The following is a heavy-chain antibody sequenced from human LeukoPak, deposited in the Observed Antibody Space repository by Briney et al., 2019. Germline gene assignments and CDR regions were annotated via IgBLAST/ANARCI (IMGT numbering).Heavy chain of an antibody. Sequence: EPGGSLRLSCAASGSTFSSNGIYWVRQAPGKGLEWVAFIPYDGSNNYYVDSVKGRLTISRDTSKNTLYLQMIRLRAEDTAVYYCAKESSASYYFDYRGQGTLVTVSS. CDR3: AKESSASYYFDY. CDR2: IPYDGSNN. D-gene: IGHD3-10*01. V-gene: IGHV3-30*02. CDR1: GSTFSSNG. J-gene: IGHJ4*02.